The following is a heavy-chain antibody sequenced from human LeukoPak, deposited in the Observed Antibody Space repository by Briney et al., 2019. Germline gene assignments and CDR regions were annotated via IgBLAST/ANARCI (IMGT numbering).Heavy chain of an antibody. V-gene: IGHV4-39*01. J-gene: IGHJ4*02. CDR3: ARLKTAAGTKYFDY. D-gene: IGHD6-13*01. Sequence: PSETLSLTCTVSGDSISSPTYYWDWIRQPLGKGLEWIGTIYYSGSNYNNLSLKSRVTISVDASKNQFSLRLSSVTAADTAVYYCARLKTAAGTKYFDYWGQGTLVTVSS. CDR1: GDSISSPTYY. CDR2: IYYSGSN.